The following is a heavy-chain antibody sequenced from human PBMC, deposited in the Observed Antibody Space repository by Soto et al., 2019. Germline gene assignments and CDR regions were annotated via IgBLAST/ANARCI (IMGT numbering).Heavy chain of an antibody. CDR2: IYYSGST. CDR3: ARDGPNKVTLDY. J-gene: IGHJ4*02. D-gene: IGHD2-21*02. V-gene: IGHV4-30-4*01. CDR1: GGSISSGYYY. Sequence: PSETLSLTGTVCGGSISSGYYYWSWIRQPPGKGLEWIGYIYYSGSTYYSPSLKSRVTISVDTSKNQFSLKLSSVTAADTAVYYCARDGPNKVTLDYSGQGILVTVCS.